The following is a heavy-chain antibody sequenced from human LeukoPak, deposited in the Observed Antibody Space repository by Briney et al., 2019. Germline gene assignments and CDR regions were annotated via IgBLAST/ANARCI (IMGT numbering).Heavy chain of an antibody. CDR3: ARVGYCSSTSCYSPFDY. CDR2: ISAYNGNT. V-gene: IGHV1-18*01. Sequence: ASVKVSCKASGYTFTSYGISWVRQAPGQGLEWMGWISAYNGNTNYAQKLQGSVTMTTDTSTSTAYMELRSLRSDDTAVYYCARVGYCSSTSCYSPFDYWGQGTLVTVSS. J-gene: IGHJ4*02. D-gene: IGHD2-2*01. CDR1: GYTFTSYG.